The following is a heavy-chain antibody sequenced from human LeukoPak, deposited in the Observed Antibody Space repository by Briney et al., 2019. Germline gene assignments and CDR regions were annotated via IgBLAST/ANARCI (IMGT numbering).Heavy chain of an antibody. Sequence: SVKVSSKASGVTFSSYAISWVRQAPGQGLEWMGGIIPIFGTANYAQKFQGRVTITTDESTSTAYMELSRLRSEDTAVYYCASSGGDKVDYWGQGTLVTVSS. CDR3: ASSGGDKVDY. CDR1: GVTFSSYA. J-gene: IGHJ4*02. CDR2: IIPIFGTA. V-gene: IGHV1-69*05. D-gene: IGHD2-21*02.